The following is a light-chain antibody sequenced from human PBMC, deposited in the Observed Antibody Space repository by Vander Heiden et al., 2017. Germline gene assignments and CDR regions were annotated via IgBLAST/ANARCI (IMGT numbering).Light chain of an antibody. CDR3: PPRYSTPPWT. CDR1: QSIRSY. J-gene: IGKJ1*01. V-gene: IGKV1-39*01. Sequence: DIQMTQSPSSLSASVGDRVTITCRASQSIRSYLNWYQQKPGKAPKLLIYAASSFPTSVPSTFTCNFSFPDFPLPLLLLPPSYFSTSFFPPRYSTPPWTFGQGTKVEIK. CDR2: AAS.